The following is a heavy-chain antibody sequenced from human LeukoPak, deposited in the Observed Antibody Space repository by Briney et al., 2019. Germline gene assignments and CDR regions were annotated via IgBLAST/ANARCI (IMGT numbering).Heavy chain of an antibody. V-gene: IGHV4-31*03. J-gene: IGHJ4*02. CDR1: GGSISSGGYY. D-gene: IGHD5-12*01. Sequence: PSQTLSLTCTVSGGSISSGGYYWSWTRQHPGKGLEWIGYIYYSGSTYYNPSLKSRVTISVDTSKNQFSLRLSSVTAADTAVYYCARDRGPYSGYDSYYFDYWGQGTLVTVSS. CDR2: IYYSGST. CDR3: ARDRGPYSGYDSYYFDY.